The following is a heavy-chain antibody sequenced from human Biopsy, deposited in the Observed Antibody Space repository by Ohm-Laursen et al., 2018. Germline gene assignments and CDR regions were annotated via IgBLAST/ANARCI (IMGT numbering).Heavy chain of an antibody. V-gene: IGHV1-69*06. D-gene: IGHD3-9*01. CDR1: EGIFSNYG. CDR2: NIPILGTG. CDR3: ATKLTGYFHH. Sequence: SVKVSCKAPEGIFSNYGVNWVRQAPGQGLEWLGGNIPILGTGNYAQKFQDRVTVAADTSTSTATMELRSLRSDDTAVYYCATKLTGYFHHWGQGTLVIVSS. J-gene: IGHJ1*01.